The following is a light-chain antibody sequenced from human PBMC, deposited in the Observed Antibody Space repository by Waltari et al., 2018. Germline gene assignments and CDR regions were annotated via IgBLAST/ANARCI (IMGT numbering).Light chain of an antibody. J-gene: IGKJ1*01. V-gene: IGKV2-28*01. CDR2: LGS. CDR1: QSLLHSNGYNY. Sequence: DIVVTQSPLSLPVTPGEPASISCRSSQSLLHSNGYNYLDWYLQKPGQSPQLLIYLGSNRASGVPDRFSASGSGTDFTLKISRVEAEDVGVYYCMQSLRALWTFGQGTKVEIK. CDR3: MQSLRALWT.